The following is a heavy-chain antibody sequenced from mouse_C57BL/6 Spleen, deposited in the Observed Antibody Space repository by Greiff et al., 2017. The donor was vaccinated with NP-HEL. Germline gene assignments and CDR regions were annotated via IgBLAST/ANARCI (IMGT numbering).Heavy chain of an antibody. CDR2: FYPGSGSI. D-gene: IGHD4-1*01. CDR3: ARHEGELGRGGYYFDY. Sequence: QVQLQQSGAELVKPGASVKLSCKASGYTFTEYTIHWVKQRSGQGLEWIGWFYPGSGSIKYNEKFKDKATLTADKSSSTVYMELSRLTSEDSAVYFCARHEGELGRGGYYFDYWGQGTTLTVSS. J-gene: IGHJ2*01. V-gene: IGHV1-62-2*01. CDR1: GYTFTEYT.